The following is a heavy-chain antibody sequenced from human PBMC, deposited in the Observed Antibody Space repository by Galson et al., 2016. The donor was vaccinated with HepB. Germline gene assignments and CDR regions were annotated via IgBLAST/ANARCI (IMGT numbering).Heavy chain of an antibody. CDR3: ARGAYNSGLFYFDY. Sequence: SLRLSCAASGFTFSSYDMHWVRQATGKGLERVSAIGATGDTYYPGSVKGRFTISRENAKNSLYLQMNSLRAGDTAVYYCARGAYNSGLFYFDYWCQGTLVTVSS. D-gene: IGHD6-19*01. J-gene: IGHJ4*02. CDR2: IGATGDT. V-gene: IGHV3-13*01. CDR1: GFTFSSYD.